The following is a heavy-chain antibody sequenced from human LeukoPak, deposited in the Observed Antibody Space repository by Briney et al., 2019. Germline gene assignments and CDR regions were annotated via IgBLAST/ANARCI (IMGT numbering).Heavy chain of an antibody. CDR3: AKDGEQWLSLDYYYYMDV. CDR2: IRYDGTNK. V-gene: IGHV3-30*02. CDR1: GFTFSSYA. J-gene: IGHJ6*03. D-gene: IGHD6-19*01. Sequence: GGSLRLSCAASGFTFSSYAMHWVRQAPGKGLEWVAHIRYDGTNKYYADSMKGRFTISRDNSKSTLYLQMNSVRAEDTAVYFCAKDGEQWLSLDYYYYMDVWGKGTTVTVSS.